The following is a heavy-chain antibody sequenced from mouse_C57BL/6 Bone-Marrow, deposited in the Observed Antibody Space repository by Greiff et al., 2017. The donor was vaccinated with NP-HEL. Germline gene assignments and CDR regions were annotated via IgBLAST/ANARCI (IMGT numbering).Heavy chain of an antibody. D-gene: IGHD1-1*01. CDR3: ARGGNYYGSGAY. Sequence: EVKVVESGGGLVKPGGSLKLSCAASGFTFSSYAMSWVRQTPEKRLEWVATISDGGSYTYYPDNVKGRFTISRDNAKNNLYLQMSHLKSEDTAMYYGARGGNYYGSGAYWGQGTLVTGSA. CDR2: ISDGGSYT. CDR1: GFTFSSYA. J-gene: IGHJ3*01. V-gene: IGHV5-4*03.